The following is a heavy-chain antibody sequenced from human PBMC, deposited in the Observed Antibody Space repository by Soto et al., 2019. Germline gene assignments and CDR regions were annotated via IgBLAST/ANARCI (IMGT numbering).Heavy chain of an antibody. CDR2: INPHCGST. V-gene: IGHV1-46*01. J-gene: IGHJ5*02. CDR3: ARSSGGNFGIIIEGSNWFDP. D-gene: IGHD3-3*02. CDR1: GYTFTSYY. Sequence: SSVKVSCNAPGYTFTSYYLNLVRQAPGRGGEWMGLINPHCGSTKHAQKFQGRITMTRDTSRSTVYMELSSLRSDDTAIYYRARSSGGNFGIIIEGSNWFDPWGQGILVTVSS.